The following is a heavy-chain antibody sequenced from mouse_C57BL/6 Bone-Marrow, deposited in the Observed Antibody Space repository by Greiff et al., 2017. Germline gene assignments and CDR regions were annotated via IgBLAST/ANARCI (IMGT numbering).Heavy chain of an antibody. CDR2: ISSGGSYT. V-gene: IGHV5-6*01. J-gene: IGHJ3*01. CDR1: GFTFSSSG. CDR3: AREDYYGSSAWFAY. D-gene: IGHD1-1*01. Sequence: EVMLVESGGDLVKPGGSLKLSCAASGFTFSSSGMSWVRQTPDKRLEWVATISSGGSYTYYPASVKGRFTISRDNAKNTLYLQMSRQKSEDTAMYYCAREDYYGSSAWFAYWGQGTLVTVSA.